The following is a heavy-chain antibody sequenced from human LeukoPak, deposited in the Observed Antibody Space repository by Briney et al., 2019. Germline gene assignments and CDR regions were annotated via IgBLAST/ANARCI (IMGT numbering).Heavy chain of an antibody. Sequence: GGSLRLSCAASGLTFSSYSMTWVRQAPGKGLEWVSSISSSSSYIYYADSVKGRFTISRDNPKNSLYLQMNSLRAEDTAVYYCARGPDSSGWHYWGQGTLVTVSS. D-gene: IGHD6-19*01. J-gene: IGHJ4*02. CDR1: GLTFSSYS. CDR3: ARGPDSSGWHY. CDR2: ISSSSSYI. V-gene: IGHV3-21*01.